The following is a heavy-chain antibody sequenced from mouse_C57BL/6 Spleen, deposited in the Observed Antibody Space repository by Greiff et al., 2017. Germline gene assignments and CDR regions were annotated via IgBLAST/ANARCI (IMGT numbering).Heavy chain of an antibody. CDR3: ARVDYYGSRYFDV. D-gene: IGHD1-1*01. CDR2: ISYSGST. Sequence: EVHLVESGPGMVKPSQSLSLTCTVTGYSITSGYDWHWIRHFPGNKLEWMGYISYSGSTNYNPSLKSRISITHDTSKNHFFLKLNSVTTEDTATYYCARVDYYGSRYFDVWGTGTTVTVSS. CDR1: GYSITSGYD. J-gene: IGHJ1*03. V-gene: IGHV3-1*01.